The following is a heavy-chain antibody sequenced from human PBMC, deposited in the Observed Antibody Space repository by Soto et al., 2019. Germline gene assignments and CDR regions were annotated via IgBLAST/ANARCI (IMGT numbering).Heavy chain of an antibody. CDR3: ARALHVLRYFDWLSHLIRFDP. CDR2: INHSGST. J-gene: IGHJ5*02. CDR1: GGSSRGYS. D-gene: IGHD3-9*01. Sequence: SENLFLTCADSGGSSRGYSWSWIRQPPGKGLEWIGEINHSGSTNYNPSLKSRVTISVDTSKNQFSLKLSSVTAADTAVYYCARALHVLRYFDWLSHLIRFDPWGQGTLFTVSS. V-gene: IGHV4-34*01.